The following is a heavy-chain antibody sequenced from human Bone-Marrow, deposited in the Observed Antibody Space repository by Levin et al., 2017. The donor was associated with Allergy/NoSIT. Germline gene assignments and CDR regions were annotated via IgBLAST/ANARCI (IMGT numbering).Heavy chain of an antibody. CDR1: GYSISSGYY. CDR3: ARGLHGSGDRIDY. V-gene: IGHV4-38-2*02. Sequence: SCSVSGYSISSGYYWGWIRQPPGKGLEWIGSFYHSGSTYYNPSLQSRVTISVDTSKNQFSLKLSSVTAADTAVYYCARGLHGSGDRIDYWGQGTLVTVSS. J-gene: IGHJ4*02. D-gene: IGHD3-10*01. CDR2: FYHSGST.